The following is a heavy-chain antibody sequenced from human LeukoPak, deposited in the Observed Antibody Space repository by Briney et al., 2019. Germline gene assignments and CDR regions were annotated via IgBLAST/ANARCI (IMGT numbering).Heavy chain of an antibody. CDR3: ARDRRRFHFDY. J-gene: IGHJ4*02. V-gene: IGHV1-2*02. CDR2: INPDSGGI. CDR1: GYAFTDYK. Sequence: ASVKVSCKASGYAFTDYKMHWVRQAPGQGPEWMGWINPDSGGINYAQKFQDRVTMTRDTSISTAYMELSRLRSDDTAVYYCARDRRRFHFDYWGQGTLVTVSS.